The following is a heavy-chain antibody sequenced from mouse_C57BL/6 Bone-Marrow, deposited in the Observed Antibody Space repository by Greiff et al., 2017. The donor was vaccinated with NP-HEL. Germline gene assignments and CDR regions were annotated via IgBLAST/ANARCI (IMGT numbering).Heavy chain of an antibody. CDR3: VRDDDYEAWFAY. CDR2: IRSKSNNYAT. Sequence: EVQVVESGGGLVQPKGSLKLSCAASGFSFNTYAMNWVRQAPGKGLEWVARIRSKSNNYATYYADSVKDRFTISRDDSESMLYLQMNNLKTEDTAMYYCVRDDDYEAWFAYWGQGTLVTVSA. CDR1: GFSFNTYA. V-gene: IGHV10-1*01. D-gene: IGHD2-4*01. J-gene: IGHJ3*01.